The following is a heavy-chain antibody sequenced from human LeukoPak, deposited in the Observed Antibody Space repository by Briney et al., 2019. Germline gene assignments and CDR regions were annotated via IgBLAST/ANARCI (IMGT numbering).Heavy chain of an antibody. CDR2: IKNKADGRTT. D-gene: IGHD1-14*01. V-gene: IGHV3-15*01. Sequence: GACLRLSRAASALTVNNAWTGWVRQAPRKGVESGGHIKNKADGRTTDYAPPVKGRFTISRDDSKNTLYLQMNSLKTEDTAMYYCTTDPGHYPDYWGQGTLVTVSS. CDR3: TTDPGHYPDY. J-gene: IGHJ4*02. CDR1: ALTVNNAW.